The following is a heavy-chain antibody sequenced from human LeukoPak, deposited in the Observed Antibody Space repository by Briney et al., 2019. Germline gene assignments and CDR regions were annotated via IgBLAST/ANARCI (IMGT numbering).Heavy chain of an antibody. CDR3: ARSPRKEQQLVRWFDP. Sequence: SETLSLTCTVSGGSISSSSYYWGWIRQPPGKGLEWIASIYYSGSTYYNPSLKSRVTISVDTSKNQFSLKLSSVTAADTAVYYCARSPRKEQQLVRWFDPWGQGTLVTVSS. CDR1: GGSISSSSYY. V-gene: IGHV4-39*07. D-gene: IGHD6-13*01. J-gene: IGHJ5*02. CDR2: IYYSGST.